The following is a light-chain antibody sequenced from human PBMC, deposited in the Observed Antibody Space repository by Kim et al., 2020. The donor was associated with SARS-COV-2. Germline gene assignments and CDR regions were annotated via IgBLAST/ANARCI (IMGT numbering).Light chain of an antibody. CDR2: MGS. J-gene: IGKJ3*01. CDR1: QSLLHSNGYNF. V-gene: IGKV2-28*01. CDR3: MQAQQTLT. Sequence: DIVLTQSPLYLPVTPGEPASISCRSSQSLLHSNGYNFLDWYLQKPGQSPQLLIYMGSYRASGVPVRFSGSGSGTEFTLKISRVEAEDVGIYYCMQAQQTLTFGPGTKVDIK.